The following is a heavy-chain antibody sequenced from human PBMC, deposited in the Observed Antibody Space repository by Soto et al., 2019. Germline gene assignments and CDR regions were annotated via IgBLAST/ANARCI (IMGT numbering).Heavy chain of an antibody. V-gene: IGHV3-30-3*01. CDR2: ISHDGSNK. CDR3: TRGNPYYHGSSGYDADY. J-gene: IGHJ4*02. Sequence: GKGLEWVAVISHDGSNKEYADAVKGRFTMSRDNSKRTVYLQMNSMRAEDTAVYYCTRGNPYYHGSSGYDADYWVLGTLVIGFS. D-gene: IGHD3-22*01.